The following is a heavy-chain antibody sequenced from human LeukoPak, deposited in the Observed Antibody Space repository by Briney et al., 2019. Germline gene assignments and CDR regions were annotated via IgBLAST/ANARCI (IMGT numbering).Heavy chain of an antibody. CDR3: ERKRVGVLEWLLYKGDKAYYFDY. V-gene: IGHV4-34*01. Sequence: SETLSLTCAVYGGSFSGYYWSWIRQPPGKGLGLMVEINHSGSTNYNTYLKSRVTISLDTSNNQFSLKLSSVTAADTAVYYCERKRVGVLEWLLYKGDKAYYFDYWGQGTLVTVSS. CDR2: INHSGST. J-gene: IGHJ4*02. CDR1: GGSFSGYY. D-gene: IGHD3-3*01.